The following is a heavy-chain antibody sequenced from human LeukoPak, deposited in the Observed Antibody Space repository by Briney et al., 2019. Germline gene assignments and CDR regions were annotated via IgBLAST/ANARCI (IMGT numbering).Heavy chain of an antibody. Sequence: GGSLRLSCAASGFTFSDSWMSWVRQAPGKGLEWVANMSQDGSAKGYVDSVKGRFTISRDNARNSLYLQMSSLRPEDTAVYYCATYTHWVAGDVWGQGTTVTVSS. D-gene: IGHD3-16*01. V-gene: IGHV3-7*01. CDR2: MSQDGSAK. CDR3: ATYTHWVAGDV. CDR1: GFTFSDSW. J-gene: IGHJ6*02.